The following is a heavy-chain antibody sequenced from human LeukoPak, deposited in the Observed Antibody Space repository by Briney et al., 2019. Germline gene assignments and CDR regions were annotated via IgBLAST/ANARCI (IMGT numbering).Heavy chain of an antibody. D-gene: IGHD4-11*01. J-gene: IGHJ6*02. CDR1: GFTVSSYY. Sequence: PGGSLRLSCAASGFTVSSYYMTWVRQAPGKGLEWVSVMYSGGSTYYADSVKGRVGISRDNSQNTVFLQMNSVRVEDTAVYYCARSYSNHLFGMDVWGQGTAVTVSS. CDR3: ARSYSNHLFGMDV. V-gene: IGHV3-66*01. CDR2: MYSGGST.